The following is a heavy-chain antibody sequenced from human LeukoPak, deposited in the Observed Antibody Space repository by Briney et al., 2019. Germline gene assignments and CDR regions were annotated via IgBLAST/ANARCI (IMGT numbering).Heavy chain of an antibody. Sequence: SVKVSCKASGFTFTSSAVQWVRQARGQRLEWIGWIVVGSGNTNYAQKFQERVTITRDMSTSTAYMELSSLRSEDTAVYYCAADKGYCSGGSCYGGYYYYGMDVWGQXTTVTVSS. CDR1: GFTFTSSA. V-gene: IGHV1-58*01. J-gene: IGHJ6*02. D-gene: IGHD2-15*01. CDR2: IVVGSGNT. CDR3: AADKGYCSGGSCYGGYYYYGMDV.